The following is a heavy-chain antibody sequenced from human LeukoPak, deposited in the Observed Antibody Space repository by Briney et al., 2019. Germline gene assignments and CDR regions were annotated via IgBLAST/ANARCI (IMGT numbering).Heavy chain of an antibody. CDR3: ARKFTMVRGVITKPNYYYYYMDV. D-gene: IGHD3-10*01. CDR1: GGSISSSSYY. CDR2: IYYSGST. J-gene: IGHJ6*03. V-gene: IGHV4-39*01. Sequence: SETLSLTCTVSGGSISSSSYYWGWIRQPPGKGLEWIGSIYYSGSTYYNPSLKSRVTISVDTSKNQFSLKLSSVTAADTAVYYCARKFTMVRGVITKPNYYYYYMDVWGKGTTVTISS.